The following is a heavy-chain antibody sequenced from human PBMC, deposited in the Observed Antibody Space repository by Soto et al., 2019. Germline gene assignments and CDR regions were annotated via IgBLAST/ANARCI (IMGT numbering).Heavy chain of an antibody. CDR1: GGSMTYYY. V-gene: IGHV4-59*01. J-gene: IGHJ6*03. CDR3: ARGSPTAGHYLFYMDV. D-gene: IGHD6-13*01. CDR2: IYYTVTP. Sequence: QVQLQESGPGLVKPSETLSLTCTVSGGSMTYYYWSWVRQTPGKGLEWIAYIYYTVTPSYNPSLNTRVTTSVDTSKNQLSLNLTSVTAADAAVYYWARGSPTAGHYLFYMDVWGKGTAVSVSS.